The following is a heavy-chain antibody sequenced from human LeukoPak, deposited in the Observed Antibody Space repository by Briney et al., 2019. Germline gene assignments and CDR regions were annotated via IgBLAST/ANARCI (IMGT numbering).Heavy chain of an antibody. CDR1: GGSIRSSNYY. D-gene: IGHD3-22*01. Sequence: SETLSLTCTVLGGSIRSSNYYWGWIRQPPGKGLEWIGSIYYSGSTYYNPSLKGRATMSVDTSNNQFSLKLTSATATDTAVYYCVRLFYYDSRGPPSWGQGTLVTVSS. CDR2: IYYSGST. V-gene: IGHV4-39*01. CDR3: VRLFYYDSRGPPS. J-gene: IGHJ5*02.